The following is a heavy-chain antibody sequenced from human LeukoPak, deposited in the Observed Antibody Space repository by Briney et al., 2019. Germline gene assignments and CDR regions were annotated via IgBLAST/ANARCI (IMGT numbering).Heavy chain of an antibody. V-gene: IGHV3-30*03. J-gene: IGHJ4*02. CDR1: EFTFSSYA. D-gene: IGHD4-17*01. Sequence: GGSLRLSCAASEFTFSSYAMHWVRQAPGKGLEWVAVISYDGSNKYYADSVKGRFTISRDNAKNSLYLQMNSLRAEDTAVYYCARESLEDDYADYWGQGTLVTVSS. CDR2: ISYDGSNK. CDR3: ARESLEDDYADY.